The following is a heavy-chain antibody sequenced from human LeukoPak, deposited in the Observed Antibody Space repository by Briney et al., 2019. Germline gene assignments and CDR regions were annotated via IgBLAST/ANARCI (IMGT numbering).Heavy chain of an antibody. CDR1: GFTFSNYY. J-gene: IGHJ4*02. Sequence: GGSLRLCCAASGFTFSNYYMSWIRQAPGKGLEWVSYISGSSGSTNCADSVMGRFTISRDNGKNSLYLQMNSLRAEDTAVYYCARDQGEIYDSSGYYPYWGQGTLVTVSS. D-gene: IGHD3-22*01. CDR3: ARDQGEIYDSSGYYPY. CDR2: ISGSSGST. V-gene: IGHV3-11*06.